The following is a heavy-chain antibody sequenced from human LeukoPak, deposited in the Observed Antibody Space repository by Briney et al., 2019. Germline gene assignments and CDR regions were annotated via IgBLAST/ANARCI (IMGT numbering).Heavy chain of an antibody. J-gene: IGHJ6*03. CDR2: IYYSGST. V-gene: IGHV4-39*07. CDR1: GGSISSSSYY. D-gene: IGHD3-3*01. Sequence: PSETLSLTCTVSGGSISSSSYYWGWIRQPPGKGLEWIGSIYYSGSTYYNPSLKSRVTISVDTSKNQFSLKRSSVTAADSAVYCCVRQLSYYDFWSGVPPTGLDYMDVWGKGTTVTVSS. CDR3: VRQLSYYDFWSGVPPTGLDYMDV.